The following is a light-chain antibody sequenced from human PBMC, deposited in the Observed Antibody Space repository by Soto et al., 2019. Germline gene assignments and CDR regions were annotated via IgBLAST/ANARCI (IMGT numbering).Light chain of an antibody. V-gene: IGKV3-15*01. CDR3: QQYSEWPWT. Sequence: EIVLTQSPGTLSLSPGERATLSCRASQSVSTSYLAWYQQKPGQAPRLLIYGASTRATGIPARFSGSGSGTEFTLTISSLQSEDFALYYCQQYSEWPWTFGQGTKVDIK. CDR1: QSVSTSY. CDR2: GAS. J-gene: IGKJ1*01.